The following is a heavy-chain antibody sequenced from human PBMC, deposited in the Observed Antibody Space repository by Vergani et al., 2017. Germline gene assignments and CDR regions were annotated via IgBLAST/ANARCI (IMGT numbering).Heavy chain of an antibody. CDR2: INPNSGGT. J-gene: IGHJ6*02. CDR3: AREVGSYYPRSHYYYGMAV. CDR1: GYTFTGYY. D-gene: IGHD1-26*01. Sequence: QVQLVQSGAEVKKPGASVKVSCKASGYTFTGYYMHWVRQAPGQGLEWMGWINPNSGGTNYAQKFQGRVTMTRDTSISTAYMELSRLRSDDTAVYYCAREVGSYYPRSHYYYGMAVWGQGTTVTAYS. V-gene: IGHV1-2*02.